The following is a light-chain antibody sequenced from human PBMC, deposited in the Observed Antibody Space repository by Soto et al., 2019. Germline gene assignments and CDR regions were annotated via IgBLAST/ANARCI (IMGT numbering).Light chain of an antibody. CDR3: TSYTSSSTYV. V-gene: IGLV2-14*02. CDR2: EVS. J-gene: IGLJ1*01. Sequence: QSVLTQPASVSGSPGQSITISCTGTSSDVGSYNLVSWYQQHPGKAPKLMIYEVSNRPSGVSNRFSGSKSGTTASLTISGLQTEDEAEYYCTSYTSSSTYVFGTGTKLTVL. CDR1: SSDVGSYNL.